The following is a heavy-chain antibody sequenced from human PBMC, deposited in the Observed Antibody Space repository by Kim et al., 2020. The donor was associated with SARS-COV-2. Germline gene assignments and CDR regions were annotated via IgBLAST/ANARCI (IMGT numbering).Heavy chain of an antibody. D-gene: IGHD1-1*01. CDR3: ARRVPGSLDNWFDP. J-gene: IGHJ5*02. CDR2: CSFRGIP. Sequence: PGRGLDWIGNCSFRGIPHSNPSFKSRVPLSVGTAKNQFSLKVSAVNAAETAVYYCARRVPGSLDNWFDPWGQGTLVTVSS. V-gene: IGHV4-39*01.